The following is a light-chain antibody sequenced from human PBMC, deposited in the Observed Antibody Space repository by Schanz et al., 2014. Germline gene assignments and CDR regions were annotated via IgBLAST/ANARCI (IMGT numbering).Light chain of an antibody. CDR3: CSYAVVTSVI. V-gene: IGLV2-14*01. CDR2: DVS. J-gene: IGLJ2*01. CDR1: SSDVGSYNY. Sequence: QSALTQPASVSGSPGQSITISCTGTSSDVGSYNYVSWYQQHPGKAPKLMIYDVSNRPSGVSNRFSGPKSGNTASLTISGLQAEDEADYYCCSYAVVTSVIFGGGTKLTVL.